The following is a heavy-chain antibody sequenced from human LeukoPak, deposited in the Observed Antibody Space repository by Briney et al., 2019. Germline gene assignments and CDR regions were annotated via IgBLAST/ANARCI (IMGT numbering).Heavy chain of an antibody. D-gene: IGHD5-18*01. J-gene: IGHJ2*01. Sequence: SETLSPTCAVYGGSFSGYYWSWIRQPPGKGLEWIGEINHSGSTNYNPSLKSRVTISVDTSKNQFSLKLSSVTAADTAVYYCASRGYSYGRSYWYFDLWGRGTLVTVSS. CDR2: INHSGST. CDR3: ASRGYSYGRSYWYFDL. CDR1: GGSFSGYY. V-gene: IGHV4-34*01.